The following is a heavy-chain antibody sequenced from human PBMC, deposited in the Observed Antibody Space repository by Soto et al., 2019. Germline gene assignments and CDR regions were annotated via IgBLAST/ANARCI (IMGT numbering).Heavy chain of an antibody. CDR3: ATSGTLAAAGITYDD. J-gene: IGHJ4*02. V-gene: IGHV1-24*01. Sequence: ASVKVSCKVSGYTLTELSMHWVRQAPGKGLEWMGGFDPEDGETIYAQKFQGRVTMTEDTSTDTAYMELSSLRSEDTAVYYCATSGTLAAAGITYDDRGQGTLVTVSS. CDR2: FDPEDGET. CDR1: GYTLTELS. D-gene: IGHD6-13*01.